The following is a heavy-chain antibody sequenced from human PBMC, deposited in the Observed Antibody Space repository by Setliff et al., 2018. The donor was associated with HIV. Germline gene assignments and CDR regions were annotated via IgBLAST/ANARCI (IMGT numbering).Heavy chain of an antibody. V-gene: IGHV4-38-2*01. CDR1: GYSISIGYY. J-gene: IGHJ4*02. D-gene: IGHD1-26*01. CDR3: ARYRRDDYYLTAYFDS. CDR2: IYHSGST. Sequence: PSETLSLTCAVSGYSISIGYYWGWIRQPPGKGLEWIGNIYHSGSTYYNPSLKSRVAMSVDTSRNQFSLKQTSVTAADTAVYYCARYRRDDYYLTAYFDSWGQGTLVTVSS.